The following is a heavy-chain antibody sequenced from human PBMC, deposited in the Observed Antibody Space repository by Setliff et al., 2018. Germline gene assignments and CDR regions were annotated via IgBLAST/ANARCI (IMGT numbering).Heavy chain of an antibody. Sequence: SETLSLTCTVSGDSISGDYWSWIRQPPGRGLEWIGFMDYSASTNYNPSLKSRVTMSVDTSNNQFSLKLSSVTAADTAVYYCARSEGRRDGYNWWGQGTLVTVSS. CDR1: GDSISGDY. J-gene: IGHJ4*02. CDR3: ARSEGRRDGYNW. V-gene: IGHV4-59*12. CDR2: MDYSAST. D-gene: IGHD5-12*01.